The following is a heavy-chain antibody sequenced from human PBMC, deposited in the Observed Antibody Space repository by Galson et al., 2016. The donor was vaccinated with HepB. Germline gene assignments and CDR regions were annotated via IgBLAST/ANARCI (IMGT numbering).Heavy chain of an antibody. CDR3: VIDNWGDCRGRSCYYFGS. CDR2: ISYDGSNQ. D-gene: IGHD2-15*01. Sequence: SLRLSCAAPGFTFSSHGMHWVRQAPGKGLEWVTVISYDGSNQYYADSVKGRFTISRDNSKNTLDLQMNSLRAEDTAVYYCVIDNWGDCRGRSCYYFGSWGQGTLVTVSS. J-gene: IGHJ4*02. CDR1: GFTFSSHG. V-gene: IGHV3-30*03.